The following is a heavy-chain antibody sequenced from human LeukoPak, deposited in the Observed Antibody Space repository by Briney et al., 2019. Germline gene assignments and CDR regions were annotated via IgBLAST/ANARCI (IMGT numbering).Heavy chain of an antibody. J-gene: IGHJ4*02. Sequence: SETLSLTCAVFGGSFSGYFWGWIRQPPGKGLEWIGEINHSGSTNYNPSFKSRVTISVDTSKNQFSLKLSSVTAADTAVYYCARAQRKDYYDSSGYHQYFDYWGQGTLVTVSS. CDR1: GGSFSGYF. V-gene: IGHV4-34*01. CDR3: ARAQRKDYYDSSGYHQYFDY. D-gene: IGHD3-22*01. CDR2: INHSGST.